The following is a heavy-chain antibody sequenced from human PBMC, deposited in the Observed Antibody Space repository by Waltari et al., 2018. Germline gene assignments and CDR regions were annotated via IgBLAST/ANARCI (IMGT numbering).Heavy chain of an antibody. Sequence: QVQLGESAGGVVPPGRYLRIYCADAGCTFRSYAMHWVLQAPGKGLEWVAVISYDGSNKYYADSVKGRFTISRDNSKNTLYLQMNSLRAEDTAVYYFARDRAIVGDAFDIWGQGTMVTVSS. V-gene: IGHV3-30-3*01. CDR3: ARDRAIVGDAFDI. D-gene: IGHD3-22*01. CDR2: ISYDGSNK. J-gene: IGHJ3*02. CDR1: GCTFRSYA.